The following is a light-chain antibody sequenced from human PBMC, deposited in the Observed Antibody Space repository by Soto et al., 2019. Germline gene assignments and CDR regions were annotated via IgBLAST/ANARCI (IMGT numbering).Light chain of an antibody. CDR2: TAS. J-gene: IGKJ4*01. CDR1: QDINKW. CDR3: QQGKSFPLT. Sequence: DIQMTQSPSSVSASVGDRVTITCRASQDINKWLAWYQQKPGLAPNLVIYTASRLHGGGPSRFRGSASGTDFTLTISSLQPEDVETYYCQQGKSFPLTLGGGTNVDIK. V-gene: IGKV1-12*01.